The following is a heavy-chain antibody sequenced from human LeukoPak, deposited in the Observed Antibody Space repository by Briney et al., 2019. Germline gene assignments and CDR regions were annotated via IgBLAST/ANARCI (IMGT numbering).Heavy chain of an antibody. CDR1: GFTFSTYW. J-gene: IGHJ4*02. CDR3: ARDVIGSSAD. D-gene: IGHD3-10*01. CDR2: IKEDGTEK. Sequence: GGSLRLSCAASGFTFSTYWMSWVRQAPEKGLEWVAHIKEDGTEKYYVDSVKGRFTISRDNAKNSLYLQMNSLRAEDTAVYYCARDVIGSSADWGQGTLVTVSS. V-gene: IGHV3-7*05.